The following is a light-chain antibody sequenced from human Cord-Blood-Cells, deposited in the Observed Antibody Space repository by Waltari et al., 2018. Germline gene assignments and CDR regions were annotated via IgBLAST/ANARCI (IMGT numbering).Light chain of an antibody. CDR2: GAS. V-gene: IGKV3-20*01. Sequence: DIVLTQSPGTLSLSPGARATLSCRASQSVSSSYLAWYQPKPGQAPRLLIYGASSRATGIPDRFSGSGSGTDFTLTISRLGPEDFAVYYCQQYGSSFTFGPGTKVDIK. CDR3: QQYGSSFT. CDR1: QSVSSSY. J-gene: IGKJ3*01.